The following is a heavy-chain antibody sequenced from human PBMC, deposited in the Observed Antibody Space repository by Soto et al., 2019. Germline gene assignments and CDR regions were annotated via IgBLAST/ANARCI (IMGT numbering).Heavy chain of an antibody. CDR3: ARDSHSDYYDSSGESSPTWAFDI. D-gene: IGHD3-22*01. Sequence: QVQLVQSGAEVKKPGASVKVSCKASGYTFTSYYMHWVRQAPGQGLEWMGIINPSGGSTSYAQKFQGRVTMTRDTSTSTVYMELSSLRAEDTAVYYCARDSHSDYYDSSGESSPTWAFDIWGQGTMVTVSS. CDR2: INPSGGST. J-gene: IGHJ3*02. V-gene: IGHV1-46*01. CDR1: GYTFTSYY.